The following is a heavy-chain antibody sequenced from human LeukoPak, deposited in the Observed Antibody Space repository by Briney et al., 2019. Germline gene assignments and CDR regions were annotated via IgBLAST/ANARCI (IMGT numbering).Heavy chain of an antibody. CDR1: GFTFSSYN. V-gene: IGHV3-21*05. D-gene: IGHD3-3*01. Sequence: GSLRLSCAASGFTFSSYNMNWVRQAPGKGLEWVSYISGSSSYIYYADSVKGRFTISRDNAKNSLYLQMNSLRAEDTAVYYCARDSPSIFGVVIFWGDAFDIWGQGTMVTVSS. CDR3: ARDSPSIFGVVIFWGDAFDI. CDR2: ISGSSSYI. J-gene: IGHJ3*02.